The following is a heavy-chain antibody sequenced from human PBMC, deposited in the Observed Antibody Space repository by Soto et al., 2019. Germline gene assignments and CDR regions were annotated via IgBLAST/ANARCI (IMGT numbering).Heavy chain of an antibody. CDR3: ARESSGLSNFDY. Sequence: SLLSSCANTGFNLSCYAIPRVRPAPGKGLEWVAVISYDGSNKYYAECVKGRFTISRDNSKNSLYLRMNSLRAEDTAVYYCARESSGLSNFDYWGQGALVSVTS. V-gene: IGHV3-30-3*01. CDR2: ISYDGSNK. CDR1: GFNLSCYA. D-gene: IGHD6-19*01. J-gene: IGHJ4*02.